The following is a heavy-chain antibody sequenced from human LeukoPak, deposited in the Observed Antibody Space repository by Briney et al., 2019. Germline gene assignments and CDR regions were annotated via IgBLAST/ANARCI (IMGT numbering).Heavy chain of an antibody. D-gene: IGHD6-25*01. Sequence: GGSLRLSCAASGFTFSSYGMHWVRQAAGKGLEWVAFIRDDGSNKYYADSVKGRFTISRDNSKNTLYLQMNSQRAEDTAVYYCAKAAADYWGQETLVTVSS. J-gene: IGHJ4*02. CDR1: GFTFSSYG. CDR3: AKAAADY. V-gene: IGHV3-30*02. CDR2: IRDDGSNK.